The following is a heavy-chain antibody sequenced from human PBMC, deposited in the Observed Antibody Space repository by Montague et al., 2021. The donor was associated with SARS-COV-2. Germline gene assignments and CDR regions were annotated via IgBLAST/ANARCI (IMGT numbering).Heavy chain of an antibody. CDR3: ARDFYDTSDYFQGTFDV. CDR2: IYYTGST. Sequence: SETLSLTCSVSGVSVNNYYWAWIRQTPEKGLEWIGYIYYTGSTNYNPSLRNRTTISIDTSANQFTLKLRSVTPADTAVYYCARDFYDTSDYFQGTFDVWGHGTVVSVSS. CDR1: GVSVNNYY. D-gene: IGHD3-22*01. J-gene: IGHJ3*01. V-gene: IGHV4-59*02.